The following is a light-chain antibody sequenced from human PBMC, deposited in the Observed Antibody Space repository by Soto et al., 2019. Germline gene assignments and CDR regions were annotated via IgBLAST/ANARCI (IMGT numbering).Light chain of an antibody. CDR1: QGISSW. Sequence: DIQMTRSPSSVSASVGDRVTMTCRASQGISSWLVWYQQKAGKAPKLLIYAASKLQSGVPSRFSGSGSGTDFTLTISSLQPEDSATYYCQQANSFPQTFGQGTKVEIK. V-gene: IGKV1-12*01. J-gene: IGKJ1*01. CDR2: AAS. CDR3: QQANSFPQT.